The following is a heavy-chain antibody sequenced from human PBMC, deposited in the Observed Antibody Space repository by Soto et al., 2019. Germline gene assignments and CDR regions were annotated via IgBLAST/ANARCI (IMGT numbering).Heavy chain of an antibody. Sequence: ASVKVSCKASGYTFTSYGISWVRQAPGQGLEWMGWISAYNGNTNYAQKLQGRVTMTTDTSTSTAYMELRSLRSDDTAVYYCARGGTNGVSPDYCYYVDVWGKSPTVTV. V-gene: IGHV1-18*01. CDR3: ARGGTNGVSPDYCYYVDV. CDR1: GYTFTSYG. CDR2: ISAYNGNT. D-gene: IGHD2-8*01. J-gene: IGHJ6*03.